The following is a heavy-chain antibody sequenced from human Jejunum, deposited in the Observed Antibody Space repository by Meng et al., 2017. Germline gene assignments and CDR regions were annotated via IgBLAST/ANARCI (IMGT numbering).Heavy chain of an antibody. J-gene: IGHJ4*02. CDR3: TTWYGEY. V-gene: IGHV6-1*01. Sequence: QVQLQKSGPGLVKPSQTLSLTCAISGDSVSSNRALWHWVRQSPSRGLEWLGQTYYRSEWQNHYGVSVKSRITINADTSRNQFSLNLNSVTPEDTAVYYCTTWYGEYWGQGTLVTVSS. CDR2: TYYRSEWQN. D-gene: IGHD3-10*01. CDR1: GDSVSSNRAL.